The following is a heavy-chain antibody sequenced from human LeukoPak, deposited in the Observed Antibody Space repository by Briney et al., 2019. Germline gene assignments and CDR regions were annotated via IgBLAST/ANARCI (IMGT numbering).Heavy chain of an antibody. CDR3: ARTDIVATADAFDI. J-gene: IGHJ3*02. D-gene: IGHD5-12*01. V-gene: IGHV1-2*02. CDR2: INPNSGGT. Sequence: GASVKLSCKASGYTFTGYYMHWVRQAPGQGLEWMGWINPNSGGTNYAQKFQGRVTMTRDTSISTAYMELSRLRSDDTAVYYCARTDIVATADAFDIWGQGTMVTVSS. CDR1: GYTFTGYY.